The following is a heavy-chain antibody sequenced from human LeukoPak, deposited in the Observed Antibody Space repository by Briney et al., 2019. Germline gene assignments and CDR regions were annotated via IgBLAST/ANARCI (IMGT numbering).Heavy chain of an antibody. CDR3: ARGHRRWLQLQQFAYYFDY. D-gene: IGHD5-24*01. J-gene: IGHJ4*02. CDR2: GYYGGST. CDR1: GGSISSSSYY. Sequence: PSETLSLTCSVSGGSISSSSYYWGWIRQSPGKGLEWIGNGYYGGSTYYNPSLKSRVTIFVDTSKNQFSLKLSSVTAADTAVYYCARGHRRWLQLQQFAYYFDYWGQGTLVTVSS. V-gene: IGHV4-39*07.